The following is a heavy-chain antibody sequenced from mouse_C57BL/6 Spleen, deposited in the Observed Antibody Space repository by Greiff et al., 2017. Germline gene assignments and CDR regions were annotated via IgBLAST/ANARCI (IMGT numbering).Heavy chain of an antibody. Sequence: QVQLQQPGAELVKPGASVKVSCKASGYTFTSYWMHWVKQRPGQGLEWIGRLHPSDSDTNYNPRFKGKATLTVDKSSSTAYMQLISLTSEDSAVYYCATGNYLDYWGQGTTLTVSS. CDR3: ATGNYLDY. V-gene: IGHV1-74*01. J-gene: IGHJ2*01. CDR1: GYTFTSYW. CDR2: LHPSDSDT.